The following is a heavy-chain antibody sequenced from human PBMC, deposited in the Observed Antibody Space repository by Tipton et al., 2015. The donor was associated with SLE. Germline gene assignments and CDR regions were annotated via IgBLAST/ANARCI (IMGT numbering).Heavy chain of an antibody. J-gene: IGHJ2*01. Sequence: LRLSCAVYGGSFSGYYWSWIRQLPGKGLEWIGEINHSGSTNYNPSLKSRVTISVDTSKNQFSLKLSSVTAADTAVYYCARVADAGTQYWYFDLWGRGTLVTVSA. CDR1: GGSFSGYY. CDR3: ARVADAGTQYWYFDL. CDR2: INHSGST. V-gene: IGHV4-34*01. D-gene: IGHD6-13*01.